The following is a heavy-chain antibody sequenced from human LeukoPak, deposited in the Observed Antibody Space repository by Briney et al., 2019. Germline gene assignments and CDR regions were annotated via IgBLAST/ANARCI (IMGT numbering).Heavy chain of an antibody. CDR3: ARIPGFI. V-gene: IGHV3-23*01. CDR2: ISGSGGNT. D-gene: IGHD3-10*01. CDR1: GFIFSNYA. Sequence: PGGSLRLSCAASGFIFSNYAMSWVRQAPGKGLEWVSSISGSGGNTYYAGSVKGRFTISRDNSKNTLYLQMNSLRAEDTAVYYCARIPGFIWGQGTLVTVSS. J-gene: IGHJ4*02.